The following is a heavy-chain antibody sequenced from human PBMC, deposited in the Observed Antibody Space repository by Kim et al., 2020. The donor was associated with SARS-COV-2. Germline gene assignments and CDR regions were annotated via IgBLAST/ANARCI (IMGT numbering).Heavy chain of an antibody. CDR2: IIPIFGTA. D-gene: IGHD2-21*01. CDR3: ASLYLGSTQVLQRNNKKRKPGVYCGGDCYTATYYYGMDV. Sequence: SVKVSCKASGGTFSSYAISWVRQAPGQGLEWMGGIIPIFGTANYAQKFQGRVTITADESTSTAYMELSSLRSEDTAVYYCASLYLGSTQVLQRNNKKRKPGVYCGGDCYTATYYYGMDVWGQGTTVTVSS. J-gene: IGHJ6*02. CDR1: GGTFSSYA. V-gene: IGHV1-69*13.